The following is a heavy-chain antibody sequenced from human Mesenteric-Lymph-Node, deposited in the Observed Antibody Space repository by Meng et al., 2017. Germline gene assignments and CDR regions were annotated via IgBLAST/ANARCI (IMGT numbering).Heavy chain of an antibody. Sequence: VPLQDVGPGLVRPSETLSLTCNVSGDSVTSGTYYWRWLRQPPGKGLEWIGYLYYRGSTIYNPSLKSRVTISVDASKNQFSLKLSSVTAADTAVYYCAREVVGPRYNWFDPWGQGTLVTVSS. D-gene: IGHD1-26*01. V-gene: IGHV4-61*01. CDR1: GDSVTSGTYY. CDR2: LYYRGST. CDR3: AREVVGPRYNWFDP. J-gene: IGHJ5*02.